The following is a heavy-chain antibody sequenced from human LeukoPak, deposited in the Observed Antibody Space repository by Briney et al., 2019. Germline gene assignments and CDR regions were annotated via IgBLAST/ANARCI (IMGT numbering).Heavy chain of an antibody. V-gene: IGHV3-48*04. D-gene: IGHD2-2*01. CDR1: GFTFSSYS. CDR2: ISSSSSTI. J-gene: IGHJ4*02. Sequence: GGSLRLSCAASGFTFSSYSMNWVRQAPGKGLEWVSYISSSSSTIYYADSVKGRFTISRDNAKNSLYLQMNSLRAEDTAVYYCARDVPMNIVVVPAAFDYWGQGTLVTVSS. CDR3: ARDVPMNIVVVPAAFDY.